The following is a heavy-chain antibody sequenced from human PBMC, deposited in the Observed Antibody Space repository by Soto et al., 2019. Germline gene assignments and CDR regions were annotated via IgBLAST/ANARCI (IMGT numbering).Heavy chain of an antibody. D-gene: IGHD3-10*01. V-gene: IGHV4-59*08. CDR3: AGSYYGSGSYYYYYYYYMDV. CDR1: GGSISSYY. Sequence: PSETLSLTCTVSGGSISSYYWSWIRQPPGKGLEWIGYIYYSGSTNYNPSLKSRVTISVDTSKNQFSLKLSSVTAADTAVYYCAGSYYGSGSYYYYYYYYMDVWGKGTTVTVSS. CDR2: IYYSGST. J-gene: IGHJ6*03.